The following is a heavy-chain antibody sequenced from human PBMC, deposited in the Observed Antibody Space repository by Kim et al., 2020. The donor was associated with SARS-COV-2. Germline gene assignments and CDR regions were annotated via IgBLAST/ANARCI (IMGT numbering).Heavy chain of an antibody. CDR2: ST. J-gene: IGHJ3*02. Sequence: STYYADSVKGRFTLSRDNSKNSLYLQMNSLRTEDTALYYCAKDAGGAFDIWGQGTMVTVSS. CDR3: AKDAGGAFDI. V-gene: IGHV3-43*01. D-gene: IGHD1-26*01.